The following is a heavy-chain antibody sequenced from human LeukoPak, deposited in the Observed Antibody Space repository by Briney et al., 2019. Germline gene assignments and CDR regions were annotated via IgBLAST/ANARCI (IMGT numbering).Heavy chain of an antibody. CDR3: ARNILFAFDI. CDR2: IYNDGST. Sequence: GGSLRLSCAASGLTVSSSYMSWVRQAPGEGLEWVSIIYNDGSTYYADSMKGRFTISRDNSKNTLYFQVNSLRAEDTAMYYCARNILFAFDIWGQGTMVTVSS. CDR1: GLTVSSSY. J-gene: IGHJ3*02. V-gene: IGHV3-53*01. D-gene: IGHD2/OR15-2a*01.